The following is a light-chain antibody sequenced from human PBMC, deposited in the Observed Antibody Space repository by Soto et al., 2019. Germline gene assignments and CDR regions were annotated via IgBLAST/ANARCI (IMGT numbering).Light chain of an antibody. CDR3: QSYDSSLSAWV. CDR2: GNV. Sequence: QSVLTQPPSVSGAPGQRVTISCSGATSNIGAGFDVHWYQQVPETAPKLLIFGNVNRPSGVPDRFSASKSGTSASLAITGLQAEDEGDYYCQSYDSSLSAWVFGGRTKLTVL. J-gene: IGLJ3*02. V-gene: IGLV1-40*01. CDR1: TSNIGAGFD.